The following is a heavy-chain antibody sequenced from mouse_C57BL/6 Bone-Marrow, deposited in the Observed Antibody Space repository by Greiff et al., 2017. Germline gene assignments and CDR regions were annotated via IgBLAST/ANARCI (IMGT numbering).Heavy chain of an antibody. CDR1: GYSFTSYY. J-gene: IGHJ3*01. V-gene: IGHV1-66*01. CDR2: IYPGSGNT. Sequence: VKLMESGPELVKPGASVKISCKASGYSFTSYYIHWVKQRPGQGLEWIGWIYPGSGNTKYNEKFKGKATLTADTSSSTAYMQLSSLTSEDSAVYYCATPSYDYDGAWFAYWGQGTLVTVSA. CDR3: ATPSYDYDGAWFAY. D-gene: IGHD2-4*01.